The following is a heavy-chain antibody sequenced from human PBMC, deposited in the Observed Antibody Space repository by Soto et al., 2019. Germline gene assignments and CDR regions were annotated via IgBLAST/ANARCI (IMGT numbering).Heavy chain of an antibody. D-gene: IGHD6-6*01. CDR2: IKSKSDGGAT. J-gene: IGHJ3*02. CDR1: GFAFNNAW. Sequence: LRLSCAASGFAFNNAWMNWVRQAPGKGLEWVGRIKSKSDGGATDYAAPVKGRFTISRDDSQTTLFLQMNSLKIEDTAVYYCTTDTVAARPPAYDIWGHGTLVTVSS. V-gene: IGHV3-15*07. CDR3: TTDTVAARPPAYDI.